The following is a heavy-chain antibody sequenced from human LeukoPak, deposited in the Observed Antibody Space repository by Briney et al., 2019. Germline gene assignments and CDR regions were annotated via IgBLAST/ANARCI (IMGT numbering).Heavy chain of an antibody. D-gene: IGHD3-10*01. V-gene: IGHV4-34*01. CDR3: ARGYGRYGAFDI. Sequence: SETLSLTCDVYGGSFSGYYWSWIRQPPGKGLEWIGEINHSGSTNYNPSLKSRVTISVDTSKNQFSLKLSSVTAADTAVYYCARGYGRYGAFDIWGQGTMVTVSS. J-gene: IGHJ3*02. CDR1: GGSFSGYY. CDR2: INHSGST.